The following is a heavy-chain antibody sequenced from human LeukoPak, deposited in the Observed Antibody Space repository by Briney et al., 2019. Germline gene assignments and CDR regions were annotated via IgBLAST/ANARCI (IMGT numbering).Heavy chain of an antibody. CDR1: GFTFSSYW. CDR2: IKQDGSEK. Sequence: SGGSLRLSCAASGFTFSSYWMSWVRQAPGKGLEWVANIKQDGSEKYYVDSVKGRFTTSRDNAKNSLYLQMNSLRAEDTAVYYCARARYFDWLLMDAFDIWGQGTMVTVSS. D-gene: IGHD3-9*01. J-gene: IGHJ3*02. V-gene: IGHV3-7*01. CDR3: ARARYFDWLLMDAFDI.